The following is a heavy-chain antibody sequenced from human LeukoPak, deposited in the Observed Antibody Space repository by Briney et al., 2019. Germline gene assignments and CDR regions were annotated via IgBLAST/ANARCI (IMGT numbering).Heavy chain of an antibody. J-gene: IGHJ6*03. CDR3: ARDVLGGYYYYYYMDV. Sequence: GGSLRLSCAASGFTFSSYAMNWVRQAPGKGLEWVSGISGSGGSTNYADSVEGRFTISRDNSNNTLYLQMNSLRAEDTAVYYCARDVLGGYYYYYYMDVWGKGTTVTVSS. CDR2: ISGSGGST. CDR1: GFTFSSYA. D-gene: IGHD1-26*01. V-gene: IGHV3-23*01.